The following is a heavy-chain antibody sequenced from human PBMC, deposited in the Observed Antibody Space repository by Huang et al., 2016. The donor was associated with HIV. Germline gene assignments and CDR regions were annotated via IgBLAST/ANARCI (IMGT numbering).Heavy chain of an antibody. V-gene: IGHV1-69*13. J-gene: IGHJ4*02. Sequence: QVQLVQSGAEVKKPGSSVKVSCKASGGTFSSYAIRWVRQAPGQGLEWMGGIIPIGGTANYAQKFQGRVTITADESTSTAYMELSSLRSEDTAVYYCARARGYYDSSVSYYFDYWGQGTLVTVSS. D-gene: IGHD3-22*01. CDR1: GGTFSSYA. CDR2: IIPIGGTA. CDR3: ARARGYYDSSVSYYFDY.